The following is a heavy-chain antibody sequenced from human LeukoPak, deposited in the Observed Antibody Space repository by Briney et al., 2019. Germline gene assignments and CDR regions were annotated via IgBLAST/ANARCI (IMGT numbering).Heavy chain of an antibody. Sequence: SQTLSLTCTVSGGSISSGGYYWSWIRQHPGKGLEWIGYIYYSGSTYYNPSLKSRVTISVDTPKNQFSLKLSSVTAADTAVYYCARGLLAARYLDYWGQGTLVTVSS. J-gene: IGHJ4*02. CDR3: ARGLLAARYLDY. V-gene: IGHV4-31*03. D-gene: IGHD6-6*01. CDR1: GGSISSGGYY. CDR2: IYYSGST.